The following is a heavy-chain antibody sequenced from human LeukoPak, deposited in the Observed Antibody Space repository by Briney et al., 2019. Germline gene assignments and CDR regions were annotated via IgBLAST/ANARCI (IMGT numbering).Heavy chain of an antibody. V-gene: IGHV3-9*01. CDR2: ISWNSGSI. CDR3: VRGGQLFDY. Sequence: GRSLRLSCAASGFTFDDYAMHWVRQAPGKGLEWVSGISWNSGSIGYADSVKGRFTISRDNAKNSLYLQMNSLRAEDTALYYCVRGGQLFDYWGQGTLVTASS. J-gene: IGHJ4*02. D-gene: IGHD1-1*01. CDR1: GFTFDDYA.